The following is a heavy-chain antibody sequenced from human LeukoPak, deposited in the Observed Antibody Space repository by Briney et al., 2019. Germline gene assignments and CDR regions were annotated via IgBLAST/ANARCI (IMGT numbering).Heavy chain of an antibody. Sequence: PGGSLRLSCAASGFTFSSYWMSWVRQAPGKGLEWVANIKQDGSEKYYVDSVKGRFTISRDNAKNSLYLQMNSLRAGDTAVYYCARDGAAAGTRYYYGMDVWGKGTTVTVSS. CDR2: IKQDGSEK. J-gene: IGHJ6*04. V-gene: IGHV3-7*03. CDR3: ARDGAAAGTRYYYGMDV. D-gene: IGHD6-13*01. CDR1: GFTFSSYW.